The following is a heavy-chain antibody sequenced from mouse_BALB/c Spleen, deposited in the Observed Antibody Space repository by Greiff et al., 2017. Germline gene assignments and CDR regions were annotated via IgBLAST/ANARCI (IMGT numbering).Heavy chain of an antibody. D-gene: IGHD2-4*01. CDR3: ARADYDEGYFDY. V-gene: IGHV14-3*02. Sequence: VQLQQSGAELVKPGASVKLSCTASGFNIKDTYMHWVKQRPEQGLEWIGRIDPANGNTKYDPKFQGKATITADTSSNTAYLQLSSLTSEDTAVYYCARADYDEGYFDYWGQGTTLTVSS. CDR1: GFNIKDTY. J-gene: IGHJ2*01. CDR2: IDPANGNT.